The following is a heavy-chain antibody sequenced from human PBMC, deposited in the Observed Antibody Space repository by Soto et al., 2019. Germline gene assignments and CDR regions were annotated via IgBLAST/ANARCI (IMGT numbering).Heavy chain of an antibody. V-gene: IGHV4-34*01. Sequence: SETLSLTCAGYGGFLSESYWTWIRQPPGKGLEWIGEINHVVFTNYNPSLKSRVTMSVDTSQNQFSLRLISVTAADTAMYFCVRIRYQLPSSVLWLDPWGQGTPVTVSS. CDR2: INHVVFT. CDR1: GGFLSESY. CDR3: VRIRYQLPSSVLWLDP. D-gene: IGHD3-16*01. J-gene: IGHJ5*02.